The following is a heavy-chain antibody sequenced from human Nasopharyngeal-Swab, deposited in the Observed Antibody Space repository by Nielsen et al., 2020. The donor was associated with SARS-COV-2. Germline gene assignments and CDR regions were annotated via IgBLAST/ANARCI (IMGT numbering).Heavy chain of an antibody. CDR2: ISSSSSYI. CDR3: AKDGQRPLYYYAMDV. V-gene: IGHV3-21*04. D-gene: IGHD1-1*01. J-gene: IGHJ6*02. CDR1: GFTFSSYS. Sequence: GGSLRLSCAVSGFTFSSYSMNWVRQAPGKGLEWVSSISSSSSYIYYADSVKGRFTISRDNAKNSLYLQMNSLRAEDTASYYCAKDGQRPLYYYAMDVWGQGTTVTVSS.